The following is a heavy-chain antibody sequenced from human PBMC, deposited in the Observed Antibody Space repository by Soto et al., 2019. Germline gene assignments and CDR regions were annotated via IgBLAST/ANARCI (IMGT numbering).Heavy chain of an antibody. CDR3: ARTRYSSSEFDY. J-gene: IGHJ4*02. Sequence: GASVKVSCKASGYTFTSYGISWVRQAPGQGLEWMGWISAYNGNTNYAQKFQGRVTMTRDTSTSTVYMELSSLRSEDTAVYYCARTRYSSSEFDYWGQGTLVTVSS. D-gene: IGHD6-13*01. CDR1: GYTFTSYG. CDR2: ISAYNGNT. V-gene: IGHV1-18*01.